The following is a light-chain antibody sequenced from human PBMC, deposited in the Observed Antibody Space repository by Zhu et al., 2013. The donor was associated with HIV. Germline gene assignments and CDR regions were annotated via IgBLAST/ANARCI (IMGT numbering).Light chain of an antibody. J-gene: IGLJ1*01. CDR1: SNDVGGYNY. CDR3: SSYTSSSTRV. Sequence: QSALTQPASVSGSPGQSITISCTGSSNDVGGYNYVSWYQQHPGKVPKLMIYQVSNRPSGVSNRFSGSKSGNTASLTISGLQAEDEADYYCSSYTSSSTRVFGTGTKVTVL. CDR2: QVS. V-gene: IGLV2-14*01.